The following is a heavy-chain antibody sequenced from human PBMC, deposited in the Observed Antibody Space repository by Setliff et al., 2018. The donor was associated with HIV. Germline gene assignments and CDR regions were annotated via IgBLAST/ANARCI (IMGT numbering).Heavy chain of an antibody. CDR2: IRYDGSNK. CDR1: GFTFSSYG. J-gene: IGHJ6*02. CDR3: ARALRLISPARTWDV. D-gene: IGHD3-16*01. Sequence: PGGSLRLSCAASGFTFSSYGMHWVRQAPGKGLEWVAFIRYDGSNKYYADSVKGRFTISRDNSKNTLYLQMNSLRAEDTALYFCARALRLISPARTWDVWGQGTTVTVSS. V-gene: IGHV3-30*02.